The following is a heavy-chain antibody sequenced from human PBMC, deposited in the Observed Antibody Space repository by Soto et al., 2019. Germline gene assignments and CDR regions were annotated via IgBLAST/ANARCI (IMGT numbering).Heavy chain of an antibody. V-gene: IGHV1-3*01. J-gene: IGHJ4*02. Sequence: GASSEVSCKASGYTFTSYAMHWVRQAPGQRLEWMGWINAGNGNTKYSQKFQGRVTITRDTSASTAYMELSSLRSEDTAVYYCARGCDILTGYYLRCYFDYWGQGTLVTVSS. CDR3: ARGCDILTGYYLRCYFDY. CDR2: INAGNGNT. D-gene: IGHD3-9*01. CDR1: GYTFTSYA.